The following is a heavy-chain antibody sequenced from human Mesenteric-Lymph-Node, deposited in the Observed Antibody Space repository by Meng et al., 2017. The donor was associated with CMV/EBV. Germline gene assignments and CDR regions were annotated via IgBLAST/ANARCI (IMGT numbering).Heavy chain of an antibody. CDR3: TKSAAYYLDY. CDR2: IHHGGST. V-gene: IGHV4-4*02. D-gene: IGHD6-25*01. J-gene: IGHJ4*02. Sequence: LTCAVSGSGMSSMGWWCWVRQSPGKGLEWIGEIHHGGSTNYNPSLKSRVTISVDNSKNQFSLKLSSVTAADTAIYYCTKSAAYYLDYWGQGTLVTVSS. CDR1: GSGMSSMGW.